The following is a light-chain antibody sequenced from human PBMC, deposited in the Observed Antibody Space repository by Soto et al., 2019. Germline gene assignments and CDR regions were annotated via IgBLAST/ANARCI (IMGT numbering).Light chain of an antibody. Sequence: QSARTQPASVPGSLEQSIPIPCTGTSGDVGGYNYVSWYQQHPGKAPKLMIYEVSNRPSGVSNRFSGSKSGNTASLTISGLQAEDEADYYCSSYTSSSTLVFGGGTKVTVL. CDR3: SSYTSSSTLV. V-gene: IGLV2-14*01. CDR2: EVS. CDR1: SGDVGGYNY. J-gene: IGLJ3*02.